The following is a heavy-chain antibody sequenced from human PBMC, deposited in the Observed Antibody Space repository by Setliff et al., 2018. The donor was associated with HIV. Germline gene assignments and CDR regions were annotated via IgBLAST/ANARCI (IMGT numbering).Heavy chain of an antibody. V-gene: IGHV1-18*01. CDR2: ISASSVNT. CDR1: GYTFINYH. D-gene: IGHD6-13*01. J-gene: IGHJ6*03. Sequence: ASVKVSCKASGYTFINYHITWVRQAPGQGLEWVGSISASSVNTNYTQGRVTMTTDISTSTAYMELRSLRSDDSAVYFCARVPVSSYYYCMDVWGKGTTVTVSS. CDR3: ARVPVSSYYYCMDV.